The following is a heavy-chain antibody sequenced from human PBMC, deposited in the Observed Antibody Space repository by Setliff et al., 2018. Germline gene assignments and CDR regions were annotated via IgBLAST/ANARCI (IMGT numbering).Heavy chain of an antibody. CDR3: ARGVFPDV. CDR2: INPSSGAT. Sequence: VASVKVSCKASGCTFTGYYMYWVRQAPGQGLEWMGRINPSSGATIYAQKFQGRVTMTSDTSISTAYMELGRLRFEDTAVYYCARGVFPDVWGKGTTVTVSS. J-gene: IGHJ6*04. V-gene: IGHV1-2*06. D-gene: IGHD2-21*01. CDR1: GCTFTGYY.